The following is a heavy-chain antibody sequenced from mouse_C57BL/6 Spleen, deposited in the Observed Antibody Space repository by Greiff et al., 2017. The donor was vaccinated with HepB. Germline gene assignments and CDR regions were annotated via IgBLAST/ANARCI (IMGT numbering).Heavy chain of an antibody. V-gene: IGHV1-82*01. CDR2: IYPGDGDT. Sequence: VQLQQSGPELVKPGASVKISCKASGYAFSSSWMNWVKQRPGKGLEWIGRIYPGDGDTKYNGKFKGKATLTADKSSSTAYMQLSSLTSEDSAVYFCARGGDYYAMDYWGQGTSVTVSS. CDR3: ARGGDYYAMDY. CDR1: GYAFSSSW. J-gene: IGHJ4*01.